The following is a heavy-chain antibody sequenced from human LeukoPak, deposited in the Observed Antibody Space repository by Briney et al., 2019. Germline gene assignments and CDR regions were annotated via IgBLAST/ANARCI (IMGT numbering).Heavy chain of an antibody. CDR2: IYTSGST. J-gene: IGHJ5*02. CDR1: GGSISSYY. Sequence: PSETLSLTCTVSGGSISSYYWSWIRQPAGKGLEWIGRIYTSGSTTYDPSLKSRVTMSVDTSKNQFSLKLSPVTAADTAVYYCTRDTGTTGEVKFDPWGQGTLVTVSS. D-gene: IGHD4-17*01. V-gene: IGHV4-4*07. CDR3: TRDTGTTGEVKFDP.